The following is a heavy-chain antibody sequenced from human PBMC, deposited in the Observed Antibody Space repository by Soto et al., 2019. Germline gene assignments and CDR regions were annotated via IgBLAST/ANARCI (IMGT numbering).Heavy chain of an antibody. J-gene: IGHJ4*02. CDR3: ARDKHGSGSYGFDY. Sequence: LSLTCTVSGGSISSYYWSWIRQPPGKGLEWIGYIYYSGSTNYNPSLKSRVTISVDTSKNQFSLKLSSVTAADTAVYYCARDKHGSGSYGFDYWGQGTLVTVS. D-gene: IGHD3-10*01. V-gene: IGHV4-59*01. CDR2: IYYSGST. CDR1: GGSISSYY.